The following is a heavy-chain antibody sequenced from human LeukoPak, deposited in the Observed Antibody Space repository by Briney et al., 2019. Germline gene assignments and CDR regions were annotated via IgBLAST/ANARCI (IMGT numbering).Heavy chain of an antibody. J-gene: IGHJ4*02. V-gene: IGHV1-2*02. CDR3: ARKAVAGNLFDY. Sequence: ASVKVSCKASGYTFTGYYMHWVRQAPAQGRQWMGWINPNSGGTNYAQKFQGRVTMTRDTSISTAYMELSRLRSDDTAVYYCARKAVAGNLFDYWGQGTLVTVSS. CDR2: INPNSGGT. D-gene: IGHD6-19*01. CDR1: GYTFTGYY.